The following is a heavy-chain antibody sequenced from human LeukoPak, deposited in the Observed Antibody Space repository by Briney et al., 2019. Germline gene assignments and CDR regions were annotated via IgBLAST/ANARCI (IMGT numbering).Heavy chain of an antibody. V-gene: IGHV4-4*07. D-gene: IGHD4-17*01. CDR1: GNSFGDYY. CDR3: TRDTGTTGEVKSDP. CDR2: TYTSGST. Sequence: PSETLSLTCTVSGNSFGDYYWSWIRQPAGKGLEWIGRTYTSGSTTYNPSLKSRVTMSVDTSKSQFSLNLMSVTVADTAVYYCTRDTGTTGEVKSDPWGQGTLVTVSS. J-gene: IGHJ5*02.